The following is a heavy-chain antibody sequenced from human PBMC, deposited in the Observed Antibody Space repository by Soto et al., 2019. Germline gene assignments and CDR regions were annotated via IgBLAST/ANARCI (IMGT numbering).Heavy chain of an antibody. CDR3: SGCSGGACHQNYGMDV. Sequence: EVHLVESGGGLVKPGGSLRLSCAVSGFTFSSCTMNWVRQAPGKGLEWVSSISPSTSHIYYADSVKGRFTISRDNAKNSLFLQMNSLRAEDTAVYYCSGCSGGACHQNYGMDVWGQGTTVIVSS. CDR1: GFTFSSCT. J-gene: IGHJ6*02. CDR2: ISPSTSHI. D-gene: IGHD2-15*01. V-gene: IGHV3-21*01.